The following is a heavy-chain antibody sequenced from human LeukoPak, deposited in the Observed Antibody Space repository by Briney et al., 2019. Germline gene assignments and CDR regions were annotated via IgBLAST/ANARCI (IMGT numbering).Heavy chain of an antibody. CDR1: GGSISSYY. D-gene: IGHD5-12*01. V-gene: IGHV4-59*01. CDR2: IYYSGST. CDR3: ARSAGGYDLGAFDI. Sequence: SETLSLTCTVSGGSISSYYWSWIRQPPGKGLEWIGYIYYSGSTNYNPSLKSRVTISVDTSKNQFSLKLSSVTAADTAVYYCARSAGGYDLGAFDIWGQGTMVTVSS. J-gene: IGHJ3*02.